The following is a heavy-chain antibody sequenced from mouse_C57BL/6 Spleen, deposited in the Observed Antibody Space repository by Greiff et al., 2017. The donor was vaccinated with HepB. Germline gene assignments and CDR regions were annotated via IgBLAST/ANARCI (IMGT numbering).Heavy chain of an antibody. CDR1: GYSFTDYN. D-gene: IGHD2-2*01. CDR3: SLEVYGYDAAWFAY. Sequence: VQLQQSGPELVKPGASVKISCKASGYSFTDYNMNWVKQSNGKSLEWIGVINPNYGTTSYNQKFKGKATLTVDQSSSTAYMHLNSLTSEASAVYYCSLEVYGYDAAWFAYWGQGTLVTVSA. CDR2: INPNYGTT. J-gene: IGHJ3*01. V-gene: IGHV1-39*01.